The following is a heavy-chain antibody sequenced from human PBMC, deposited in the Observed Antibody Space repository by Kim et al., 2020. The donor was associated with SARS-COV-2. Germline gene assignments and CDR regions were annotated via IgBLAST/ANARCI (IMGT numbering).Heavy chain of an antibody. CDR2: ISGSGGST. Sequence: GGSLRLSCAASGFTFSSYAMSWVRQAPGKGLEWVSAISGSGGSTYYADAVKGRVTISRDNSKNTLYLQMNSLRAENTAVYYCAKDVEVRARLRFDEWELPVFDYWGQGTLVTVSS. D-gene: IGHD1-26*01. CDR1: GFTFSSYA. CDR3: AKDVEVRARLRFDEWELPVFDY. J-gene: IGHJ4*02. V-gene: IGHV3-23*01.